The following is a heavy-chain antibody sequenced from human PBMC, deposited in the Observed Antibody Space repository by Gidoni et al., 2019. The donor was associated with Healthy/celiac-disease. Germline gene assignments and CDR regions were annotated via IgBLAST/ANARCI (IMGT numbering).Heavy chain of an antibody. V-gene: IGHV3-49*03. Sequence: EVQLLAPVGGLVQPGRSLSLPCSASGFTFGDSALSWFRQAPGKGLEWVGFIKSKAYGGTTEYAASVKGRFTISRDDSKSIAYLQMNSLKTEDTAVYYCTRDTPRYYYDSRPSTPDYWGQGTLVTVSS. CDR1: GFTFGDSA. J-gene: IGHJ4*02. D-gene: IGHD3-22*01. CDR3: TRDTPRYYYDSRPSTPDY. CDR2: IKSKAYGGTT.